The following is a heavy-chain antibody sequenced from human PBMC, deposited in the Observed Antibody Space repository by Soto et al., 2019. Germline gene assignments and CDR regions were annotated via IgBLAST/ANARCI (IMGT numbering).Heavy chain of an antibody. CDR2: ISGSGGHT. V-gene: IGHV3-23*01. D-gene: IGHD3-16*01. CDR3: AKEGSYMGGAFDI. CDR1: GISFSTYA. Sequence: EVQLLESGGHLVQPGGSQRLSCTPSGISFSTYAMSWVRQAPGKGLEWVSGISGSGGHTYYADSVKGRFTISRDSSMNTLYLQMNSLRAEDTAVYYCAKEGSYMGGAFDIWGPGTMVTVSS. J-gene: IGHJ3*02.